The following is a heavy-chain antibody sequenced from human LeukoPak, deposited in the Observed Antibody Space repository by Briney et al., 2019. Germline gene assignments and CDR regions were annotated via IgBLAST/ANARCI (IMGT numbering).Heavy chain of an antibody. CDR1: GYTFTGYY. J-gene: IGHJ4*02. CDR3: ARRSYAVAGSNDFDY. D-gene: IGHD6-19*01. V-gene: IGHV1-2*02. Sequence: GASVKVSCKASGYTFTGYYMHWVRQAPGQGLEWMGWINPNSGGTNYAQKFQGRVTMTRDTSISTAYMELSRLRSDDTAVYYCARRSYAVAGSNDFDYWGQGTLVTVSS. CDR2: INPNSGGT.